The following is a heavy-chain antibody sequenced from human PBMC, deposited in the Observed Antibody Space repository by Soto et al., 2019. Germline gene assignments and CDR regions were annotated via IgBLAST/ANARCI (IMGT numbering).Heavy chain of an antibody. CDR2: ISGSGGST. CDR1: GFTFSSYA. Sequence: GGSLRLSCAASGFTFSSYAMSWVRQAPGKGLEWVSAISGSGGSTYYGDSVKGRFTISRDNSKNTLYLQMNSLRAEDTAVYYCAKSRSPYCSSTSCYAPKDYWGQGTLVTVSS. CDR3: AKSRSPYCSSTSCYAPKDY. D-gene: IGHD2-2*01. J-gene: IGHJ4*02. V-gene: IGHV3-23*01.